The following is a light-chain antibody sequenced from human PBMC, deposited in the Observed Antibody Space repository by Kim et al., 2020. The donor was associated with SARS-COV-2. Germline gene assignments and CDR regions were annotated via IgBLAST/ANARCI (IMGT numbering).Light chain of an antibody. CDR2: STN. V-gene: IGLV7-43*01. J-gene: IGLJ3*02. CDR1: TGAVPSGYY. Sequence: GTVTLPCASSTGAVPSGYYPNWFQQKPGQAPRALIYSTNNKHSWTPARFSGSLLGGKAALTLSGVQPEDEAEYYCLLNLGDPHFWVFGGGTQLTVL. CDR3: LLNLGDPHFWV.